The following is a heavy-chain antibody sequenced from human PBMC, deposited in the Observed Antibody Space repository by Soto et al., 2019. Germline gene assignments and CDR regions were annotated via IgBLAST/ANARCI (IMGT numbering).Heavy chain of an antibody. Sequence: GGSLRLSCAASGFTFSNAWMSWVRQAPGKGLEWVGRIKSKTDGGTTDYAAPVKGRFTISRDDSKNTLYLQMDSLRAEDTALYYCTRAAWFPYLSFYWGQGALVTVSS. J-gene: IGHJ4*02. V-gene: IGHV3-15*01. CDR3: TRAAWFPYLSFY. D-gene: IGHD3-10*01. CDR1: GFTFSNAW. CDR2: IKSKTDGGTT.